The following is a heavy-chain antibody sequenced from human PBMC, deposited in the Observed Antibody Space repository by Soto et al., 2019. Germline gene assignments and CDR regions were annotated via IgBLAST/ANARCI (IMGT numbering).Heavy chain of an antibody. V-gene: IGHV5-51*01. CDR2: IYPGDSDT. D-gene: IGHD3-22*01. CDR3: ARQIYDSDTGPNFQYYFDS. CDR1: GYSFTSYW. Sequence: PGESLKISCKGSGYSFTSYWIGWVRQMPGKGLEWMGIIYPGDSDTRYSPSFQGQVTISADKSINTVFLQWSSLRASDTAMYYCARQIYDSDTGPNFQYYFDSWGQGTTVTVSS. J-gene: IGHJ4*02.